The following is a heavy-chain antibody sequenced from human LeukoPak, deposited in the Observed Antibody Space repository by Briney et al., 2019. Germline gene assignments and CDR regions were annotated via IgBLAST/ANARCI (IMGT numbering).Heavy chain of an antibody. J-gene: IGHJ6*02. V-gene: IGHV3-33*01. CDR2: IWYDGSNK. CDR3: AGATGYYYYGMDV. CDR1: GFIVSSSY. Sequence: GGSLRLSCTASGFIVSSSYMSWVRQAPGKGLEWVAVIWYDGSNKYYADSVKGRFTISRDNSKNTLYLQMNSLRAEDTAVYYCAGATGYYYYGMDVWGQGTTVTVSS. D-gene: IGHD2-8*02.